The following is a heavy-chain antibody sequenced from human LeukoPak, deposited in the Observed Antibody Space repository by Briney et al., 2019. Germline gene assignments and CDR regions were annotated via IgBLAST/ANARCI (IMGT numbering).Heavy chain of an antibody. CDR2: ISYDGSNT. CDR1: GITFINHA. V-gene: IGHV3-30-3*01. J-gene: IGHJ5*02. D-gene: IGHD3-16*02. Sequence: GGSLRLSCAASGITFINHAMDWVRQAPGKGLEWVAVISYDGSNTYYADSVKGRFTISRDNSKSTLYLQMNSLRAEDTAVYYCARDSLKRALGDWFDPWGQGTLVTVSS. CDR3: ARDSLKRALGDWFDP.